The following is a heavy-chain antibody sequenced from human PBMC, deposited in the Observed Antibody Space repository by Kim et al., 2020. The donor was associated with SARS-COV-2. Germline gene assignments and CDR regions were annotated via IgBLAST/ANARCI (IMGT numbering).Heavy chain of an antibody. Sequence: ADSVKGRFTISRDNSKTTLYLQMNSLRAEDTAVYYCASLKSHDTRDGMDVWGQGTTVTVSS. CDR3: ASLKSHDTRDGMDV. V-gene: IGHV3-30*01. J-gene: IGHJ6*02. D-gene: IGHD1-1*01.